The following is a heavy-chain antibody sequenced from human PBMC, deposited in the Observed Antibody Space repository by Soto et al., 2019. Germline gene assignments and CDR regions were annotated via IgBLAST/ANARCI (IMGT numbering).Heavy chain of an antibody. CDR3: ARSPEATVTAFDC. V-gene: IGHV4-31*03. CDR1: GGSISSGGYY. D-gene: IGHD4-17*01. Sequence: QVQLQESGPGLVKPSQTLSLTCTVSGGSISSGGYYWSWIRQHPGQGLEWFGYIYYSGSTYYNPSLRSRVSISVDTSKNQFSLKLSSVTAADTAVYYCARSPEATVTAFDCWGQGTLVTVSS. J-gene: IGHJ4*02. CDR2: IYYSGST.